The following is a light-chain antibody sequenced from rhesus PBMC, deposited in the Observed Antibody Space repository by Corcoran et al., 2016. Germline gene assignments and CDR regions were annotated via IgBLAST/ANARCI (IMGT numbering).Light chain of an antibody. CDR1: QSVSSS. V-gene: IGKV3-42*03. CDR3: QQYSNWPQYS. J-gene: IGKJ2*01. Sequence: EIVLTQSPATLPLSPGERATLSCRASQSVSSSLAWYQQKPEQAPRLLIHGASSRATGIPDRFSGSASGSDFTLTISCLEPEDFAVYYCQQYSNWPQYSFGQGTKVEIK. CDR2: GAS.